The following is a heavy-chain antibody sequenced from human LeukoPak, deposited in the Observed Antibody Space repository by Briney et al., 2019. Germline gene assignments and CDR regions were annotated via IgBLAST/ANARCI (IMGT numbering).Heavy chain of an antibody. J-gene: IGHJ4*02. CDR2: IYSADST. Sequence: PGGSLRLSCAVSGFTVSSNYMSWVRQAPGNGLEWVSVIYSADSTFYADSVKGRFTISRDNAKNSLYLQMNSLRAEDTAVYYCARFIAAPYYFDYWGRGTLVTVSS. CDR1: GFTVSSNY. CDR3: ARFIAAPYYFDY. D-gene: IGHD6-13*01. V-gene: IGHV3-66*01.